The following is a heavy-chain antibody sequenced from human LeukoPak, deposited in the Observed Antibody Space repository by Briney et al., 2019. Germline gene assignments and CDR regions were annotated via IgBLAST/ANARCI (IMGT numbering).Heavy chain of an antibody. CDR2: IKSKADGGTT. Sequence: GGSLRLSCAASGFTFSNAWMSWVRQAPGKGLEWVGRIKSKADGGTTDYAAPVKGRFTISRDDSKNTLYLQMNSLKTEDTAVYYCTTVDYGDYYFDYWGQGTLVTVSS. J-gene: IGHJ4*02. D-gene: IGHD4-17*01. V-gene: IGHV3-15*01. CDR1: GFTFSNAW. CDR3: TTVDYGDYYFDY.